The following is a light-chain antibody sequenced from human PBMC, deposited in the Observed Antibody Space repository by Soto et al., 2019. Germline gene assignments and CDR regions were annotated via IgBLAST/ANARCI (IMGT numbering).Light chain of an antibody. Sequence: RVMTQSPATLSLSPGERATLSCRASQSVSTNVAWYQQKPGRAPRLLIYGASTRGTDIPARYSGSESGTDFTLTISSLQSEDFAVDHCQQYNNTPPWTFGQGTKVEVK. CDR2: GAS. J-gene: IGKJ1*01. CDR3: QQYNNTPPWT. V-gene: IGKV3-15*01. CDR1: QSVSTN.